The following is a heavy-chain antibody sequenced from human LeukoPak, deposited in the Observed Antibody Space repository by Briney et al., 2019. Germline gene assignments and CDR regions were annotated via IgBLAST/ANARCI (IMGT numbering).Heavy chain of an antibody. CDR2: IFHRGST. CDR1: GYSITNGYH. Sequence: PSETLSLTCAVSGYSITNGYHWGWIRQPPGKGLEWIGTIFHRGSTYYNPSLKSRVTISVDTSKNQFSLKLSSATAADSAVYYCARHRYSYDYSFDYWGQGALVTVPS. CDR3: ARHRYSYDYSFDY. D-gene: IGHD5-18*01. J-gene: IGHJ4*02. V-gene: IGHV4-38-2*01.